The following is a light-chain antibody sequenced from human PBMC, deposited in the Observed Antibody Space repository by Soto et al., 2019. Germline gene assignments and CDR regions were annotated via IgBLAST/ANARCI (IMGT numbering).Light chain of an antibody. J-gene: IGKJ2*01. CDR3: QQSYSLPDT. CDR1: QSISSY. Sequence: DIRMTQSPSALSASVGDRVTITCRASQSISSYLNWYQQKPGKAPNLLIYGASNLQSGVPLRFSGSGSGTDFTLTISSLQYEDSATYYCQQSYSLPDTFGQGTKLEIK. CDR2: GAS. V-gene: IGKV1-39*01.